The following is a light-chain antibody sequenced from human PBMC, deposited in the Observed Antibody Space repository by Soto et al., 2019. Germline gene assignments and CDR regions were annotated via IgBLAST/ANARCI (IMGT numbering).Light chain of an antibody. CDR3: QQYNRYWT. CDR1: QSVGTW. CDR2: KAS. V-gene: IGKV1-5*03. Sequence: DIQMSQYPSTLSASVGDRITISCRASQSVGTWVAWYQQKPGKAPNVLIYKASTLQSGVPSRFNGTGSGTEFTLTISSLQPDDSATYYCQQYNRYWTFGQGTKVDIK. J-gene: IGKJ1*01.